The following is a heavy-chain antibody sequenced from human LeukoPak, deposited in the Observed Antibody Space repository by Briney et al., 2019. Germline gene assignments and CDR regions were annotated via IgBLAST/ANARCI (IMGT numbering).Heavy chain of an antibody. CDR1: GYTLSELS. Sequence: ASVKVSCKVSGYTLSELSMHWVRQAPGKGPEWMGGFDLEDGETIDVQKFQGRVTMTEDTSTGTAYMELSSVRADDTAVYFCAAGEVGQLFDYWGQGPLVTVSS. CDR3: AAGEVGQLFDY. J-gene: IGHJ4*02. V-gene: IGHV1-24*01. CDR2: FDLEDGET. D-gene: IGHD5-24*01.